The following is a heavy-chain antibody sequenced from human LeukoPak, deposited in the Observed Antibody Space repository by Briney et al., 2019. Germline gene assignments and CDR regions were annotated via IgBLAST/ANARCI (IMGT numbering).Heavy chain of an antibody. CDR3: ARDLNSSGWPDAFDI. CDR2: IYYSGST. V-gene: IGHV4-59*01. CDR1: GGSISSYY. D-gene: IGHD6-19*01. Sequence: SETLSRACTVSGGSISSYYWSWIRQPPRKGLEWIGYIYYSGSTNYNPSLKSRVTISVDTSKNQFSLKLSSVTAADTAVYYCARDLNSSGWPDAFDIWGQGTMVAVSS. J-gene: IGHJ3*02.